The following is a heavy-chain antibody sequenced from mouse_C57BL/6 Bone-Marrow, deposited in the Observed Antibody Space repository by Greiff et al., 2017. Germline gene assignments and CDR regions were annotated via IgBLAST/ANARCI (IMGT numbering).Heavy chain of an antibody. Sequence: QVQLQQPGAELVMPGASVKLSCKASGYTFTSYWMHWVKQRPGQGLEWIGEIDPSDSYTNYNQKFKGKSTLTVDKSSSTAYMQLSSLTSEDSAVYYCARLTTAVVGMDYWGQGTSVTVSS. V-gene: IGHV1-69*01. J-gene: IGHJ4*01. CDR1: GYTFTSYW. CDR3: ARLTTAVVGMDY. D-gene: IGHD1-1*01. CDR2: IDPSDSYT.